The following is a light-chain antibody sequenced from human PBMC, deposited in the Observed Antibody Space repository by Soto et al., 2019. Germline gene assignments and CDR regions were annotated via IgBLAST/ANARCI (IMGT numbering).Light chain of an antibody. V-gene: IGKV3-15*01. Sequence: EIVMTQSPATLSVSPGERATLSCRASQSVTGNLAWYQQKPGQAPRLLIYGASTRATGIPGRFSGSGFGTEFTLPISSLQSEDFAVYYCQQYNNWPPYTFGQGTKLEIK. CDR1: QSVTGN. J-gene: IGKJ2*01. CDR2: GAS. CDR3: QQYNNWPPYT.